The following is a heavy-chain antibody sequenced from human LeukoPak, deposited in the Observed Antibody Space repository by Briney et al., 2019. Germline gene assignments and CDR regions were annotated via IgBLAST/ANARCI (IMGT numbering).Heavy chain of an antibody. CDR1: GFTFSSYS. Sequence: PGGSLRLSCAASGFTFSSYSMNWVRQAPGKGLEWVSSISSSSSYIYYADSVKVRFTISRDNAKNSLYLQMNSLRAEDTAVYYCARGSIVVVPADPIDYWGQGTLVTVSS. CDR3: ARGSIVVVPADPIDY. CDR2: ISSSSSYI. D-gene: IGHD2-2*01. J-gene: IGHJ4*02. V-gene: IGHV3-21*01.